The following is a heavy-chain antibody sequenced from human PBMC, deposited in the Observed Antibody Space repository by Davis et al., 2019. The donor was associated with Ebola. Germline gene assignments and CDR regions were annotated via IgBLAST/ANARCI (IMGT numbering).Heavy chain of an antibody. CDR1: GFTFSGSA. V-gene: IGHV3-73*01. CDR2: IRSKANSYAT. D-gene: IGHD4-17*01. CDR3: TISTVTTVY. Sequence: GESLKISCAASGFTFSGSAMHWVRQASGKGLEWVGRIRSKANSYATAYAASVKGRFTISRDDSKNTAYLQMNSLKTEDTAVYYCTISTVTTVYWGQGTLVTVSS. J-gene: IGHJ4*02.